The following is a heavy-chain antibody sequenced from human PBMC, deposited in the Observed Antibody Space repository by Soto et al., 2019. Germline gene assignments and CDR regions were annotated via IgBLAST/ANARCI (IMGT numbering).Heavy chain of an antibody. J-gene: IGHJ6*02. CDR2: IIPIFGTA. Sequence: SVKVSCKASGGTFSSYAISWVRQAPGQGLEWMGGIIPIFGTANYAQKFQGRVTITADESTSTAYMELSSLRSDDTAVYYCAIGYSYGYYYYGMDVWGQGTTVTVSS. D-gene: IGHD5-18*01. V-gene: IGHV1-69*13. CDR1: GGTFSSYA. CDR3: AIGYSYGYYYYGMDV.